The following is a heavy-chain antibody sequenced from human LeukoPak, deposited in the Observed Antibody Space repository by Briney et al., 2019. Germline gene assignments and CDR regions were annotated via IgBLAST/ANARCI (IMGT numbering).Heavy chain of an antibody. CDR2: MNPNSGNT. CDR3: ARGVLRYFDWLSNRRTDAYYFDY. V-gene: IGHV1-8*01. J-gene: IGHJ4*02. CDR1: GYAFTSYD. D-gene: IGHD3-9*01. Sequence: GASVKVSCKASGYAFTSYDINWVRQATGQGLEWMGWMNPNSGNTGYAQKFQGRVTMTRNTSISTAYMELSSLRSEDTAVYYCARGVLRYFDWLSNRRTDAYYFDYWGQGTLVTVSS.